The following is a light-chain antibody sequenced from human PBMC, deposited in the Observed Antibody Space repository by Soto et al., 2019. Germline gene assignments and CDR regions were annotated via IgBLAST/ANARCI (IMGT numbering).Light chain of an antibody. Sequence: DIPMTQSPSSLSASVGDRVTITCRASQGISNYLAWYQQKPGKVPKLLIYAASTLQSGVPSRFSGRGSGTDFSPTISSLQPEDVATYYCQKYNGAPRTFGQGTKVGIK. V-gene: IGKV1-27*01. CDR2: AAS. CDR3: QKYNGAPRT. CDR1: QGISNY. J-gene: IGKJ1*01.